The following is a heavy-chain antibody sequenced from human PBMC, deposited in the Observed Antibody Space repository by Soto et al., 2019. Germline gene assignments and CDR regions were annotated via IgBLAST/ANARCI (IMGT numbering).Heavy chain of an antibody. D-gene: IGHD5-12*01. CDR1: GFTFSSYA. V-gene: IGHV3-23*01. CDR2: ISGSGGST. J-gene: IGHJ3*02. CDR3: AKDVAMATTIGGAFDI. Sequence: EVQLLESGGGLVQPGGSLRLSCAASGFTFSSYAMSWVRQAPGKGLEWVSAISGSGGSTYYADSAKGRFTISRDNSKNTLYLQMNSLRAEDTAVYYCAKDVAMATTIGGAFDIWGQGTMVTVSS.